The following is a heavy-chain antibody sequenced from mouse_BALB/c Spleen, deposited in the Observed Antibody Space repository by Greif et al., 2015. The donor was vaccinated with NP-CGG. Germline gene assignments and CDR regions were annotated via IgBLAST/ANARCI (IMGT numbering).Heavy chain of an antibody. V-gene: IGHV7-3*02. CDR2: IRNKANGYTT. D-gene: IGHD2-12*01. Sequence: EVHLVESGGGLVQPGGSLRLSCATSGFTFTDYYMSWVRQPPGKALEWLGFIRNKANGYTTEYSASVKGRFTISRDNSQSILDLQMNTLRAEDSATYYCARDLYSLDYWGQGTSVTVSS. J-gene: IGHJ4*01. CDR3: ARDLYSLDY. CDR1: GFTFTDYY.